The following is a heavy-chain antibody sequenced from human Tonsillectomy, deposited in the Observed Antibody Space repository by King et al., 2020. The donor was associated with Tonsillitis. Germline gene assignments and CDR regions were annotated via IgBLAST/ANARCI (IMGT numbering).Heavy chain of an antibody. CDR2: LSHDGSDK. CDR3: ANLPIDAFDI. V-gene: IGHV3-33*05. CDR1: GFTFTDYG. J-gene: IGHJ3*02. Sequence: VQLVESGGGVVQPGRSLRLSCAASGFTFTDYGMHWVRQAPGKGLECVASLSHDGSDKYYAASVKGRFTISRDNSKNTLYLRRNSLRAEDTAVYYCANLPIDAFDIWGQGTMVTVSS.